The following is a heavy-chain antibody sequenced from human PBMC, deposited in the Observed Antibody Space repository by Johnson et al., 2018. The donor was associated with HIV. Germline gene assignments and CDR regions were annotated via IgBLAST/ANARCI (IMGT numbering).Heavy chain of an antibody. CDR1: GFTVSSNY. V-gene: IGHV3-66*01. CDR3: ARDGESQQLPLGDAFDF. J-gene: IGHJ3*01. D-gene: IGHD6-13*01. Sequence: VYLVESGGGLVQSGGSLRLSCGASGFTVSSNYMNWVRQAPGMGLEWVSVIYSGGSTYYADSVKGRFTISRDNSKNTLYLQMNSLRVEDTAVYYCARDGESQQLPLGDAFDFWGQGTMVTVSS. CDR2: IYSGGST.